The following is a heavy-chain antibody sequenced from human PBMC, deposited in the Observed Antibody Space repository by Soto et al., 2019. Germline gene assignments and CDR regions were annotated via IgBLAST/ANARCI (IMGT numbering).Heavy chain of an antibody. D-gene: IGHD2-2*01. CDR2: ISAYNGNT. V-gene: IGHV1-18*01. CDR3: ARSPHCSSTSCYLRTDY. CDR1: GYTFTSYG. Sequence: QVQLVQSGAEVKKPGASVKVSCKASGYTFTSYGISWVRQAPGQGLEWMGWISAYNGNTNYAQKLQGRATMTTDTSASTADMELRSLRSDDTAVYYCARSPHCSSTSCYLRTDYWGQGTLVTVSS. J-gene: IGHJ4*02.